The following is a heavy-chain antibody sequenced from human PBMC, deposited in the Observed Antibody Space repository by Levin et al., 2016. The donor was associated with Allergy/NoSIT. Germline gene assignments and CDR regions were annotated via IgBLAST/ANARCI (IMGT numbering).Heavy chain of an antibody. CDR1: GFTFSSYS. V-gene: IGHV3-48*01. Sequence: GGSLRLSCAASGFTFSSYSMNWVRQAPGKGLEWVSYISSSSSTIYYADSVKGRFTISRDSSKNTLYLQMNSLRAEDTAVYYCTTVLNGFFENWGQGTLVTVSS. J-gene: IGHJ4*02. CDR3: TTVLNGFFEN. CDR2: ISSSSSTI.